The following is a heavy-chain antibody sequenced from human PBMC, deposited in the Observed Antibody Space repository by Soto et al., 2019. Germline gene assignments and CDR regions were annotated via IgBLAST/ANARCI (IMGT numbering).Heavy chain of an antibody. D-gene: IGHD3-16*01. V-gene: IGHV3-74*01. J-gene: IGHJ4*02. CDR2: IKTDGSIT. CDR3: ARVGVGHYDFDS. Sequence: EVQLVESGGGLVQPVGSLRLSCAASGFTFSAYWMHWVRQAPGEGLVWVSRIKTDGSITSYTDSVKGRFTISRDNAKNTMYLQMNSLRAEDTAVYFCARVGVGHYDFDSWGQGTLVTVSS. CDR1: GFTFSAYW.